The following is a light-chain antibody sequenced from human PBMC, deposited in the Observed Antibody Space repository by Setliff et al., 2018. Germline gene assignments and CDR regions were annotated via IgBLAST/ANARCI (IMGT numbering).Light chain of an antibody. J-gene: IGLJ1*01. CDR3: QSYDSSLSGSGV. CDR2: GNS. Sequence: QSVLTQPPSVSGAPGQRVTISRTGSSSNIGAGYDVHWYQQLPGTAPKLLIYGNSNRPSGVPDRFSGSKSGTSASLAITGLQAEDEADYYCQSYDSSLSGSGVFGTGTKGTVL. V-gene: IGLV1-40*01. CDR1: SSNIGAGYD.